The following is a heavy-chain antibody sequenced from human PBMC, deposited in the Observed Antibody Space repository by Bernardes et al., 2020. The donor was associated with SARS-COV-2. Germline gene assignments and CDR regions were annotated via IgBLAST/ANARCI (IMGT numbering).Heavy chain of an antibody. Sequence: SETLSLTCTVSGDSLSSYYWSWVRLSPKTGLQWIGYIYYSGRTHYSPSFWSRVSMSVDTSKNQFSLKLSSVTAADTAIYFCARSNGSGSRDYFDPGGPGT. V-gene: IGHV4-59*08. D-gene: IGHD3-10*01. J-gene: IGHJ5*02. CDR3: ARSNGSGSRDYFDP. CDR2: IYYSGRT. CDR1: GDSLSSYY.